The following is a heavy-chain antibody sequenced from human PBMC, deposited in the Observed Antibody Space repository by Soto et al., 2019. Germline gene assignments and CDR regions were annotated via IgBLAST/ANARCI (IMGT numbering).Heavy chain of an antibody. Sequence: SETLSLTWAVYGGSFSCHYWSWRRQPPGKGLEWIGEINHSGSTNYNPSLKSRVTISVDTSKNQFSLKLSSVTAADTAVYYCARDRGSNNWFDPWGQGTLVTVSS. CDR3: ARDRGSNNWFDP. D-gene: IGHD6-13*01. V-gene: IGHV4-34*01. CDR1: GGSFSCHY. CDR2: INHSGST. J-gene: IGHJ5*02.